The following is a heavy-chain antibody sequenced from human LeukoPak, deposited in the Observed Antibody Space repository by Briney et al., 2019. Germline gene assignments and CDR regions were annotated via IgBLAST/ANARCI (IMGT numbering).Heavy chain of an antibody. CDR2: IYHSGST. CDR1: GGSISSSNW. CDR3: ERVIVIVRVATDRRYFDY. D-gene: IGHD2-8*02. J-gene: IGHJ4*02. Sequence: SETLSLTCAVSGGSISSSNWWSWVRQPPGKGLEWIGEIYHSGSTQSNPPLKSRVPISVDKSKNQFSLKLSSVAAADTAVYYCERVIVIVRVATDRRYFDYWGQGTLVTVSS. V-gene: IGHV4-4*02.